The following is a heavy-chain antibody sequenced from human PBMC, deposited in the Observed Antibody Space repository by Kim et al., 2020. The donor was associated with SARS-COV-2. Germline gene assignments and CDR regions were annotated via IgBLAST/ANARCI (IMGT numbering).Heavy chain of an antibody. Sequence: ASVKVSCKASGYTFTTSGISWVRQAPGQEPEWMGWISGYNGVTIYAQRLQDRVTITSDTSTSTAYMDLRNLRSDDTAVYYCARCGGHNWPYYIDYWGQGTLVAVSS. J-gene: IGHJ4*02. CDR1: GYTFTTSG. CDR2: ISGYNGVT. D-gene: IGHD1-1*01. CDR3: ARCGGHNWPYYIDY. V-gene: IGHV1-18*01.